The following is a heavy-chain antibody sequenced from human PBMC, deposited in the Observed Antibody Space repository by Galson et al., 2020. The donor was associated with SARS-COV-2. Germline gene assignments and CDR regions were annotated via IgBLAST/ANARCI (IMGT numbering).Heavy chain of an antibody. CDR3: ARLPYYYDSSGYLAGFDP. V-gene: IGHV1-2*02. Sequence: ASVTVSCTASGYTFTGYYMHWVRQAPGQGLEWMGWINPNSGGTNYAQKFQGRVTMTRDTSISPAYMELSRLSSDDTAVSYCARLPYYYDSSGYLAGFDPWGQGTLVTVSS. J-gene: IGHJ5*02. CDR2: INPNSGGT. CDR1: GYTFTGYY. D-gene: IGHD3-22*01.